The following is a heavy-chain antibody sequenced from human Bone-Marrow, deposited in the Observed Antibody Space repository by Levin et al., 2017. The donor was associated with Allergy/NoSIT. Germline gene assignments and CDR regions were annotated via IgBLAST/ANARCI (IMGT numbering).Heavy chain of an antibody. V-gene: IGHV3-11*01. CDR2: IGSSGTTI. D-gene: IGHD5-24*01. CDR1: GFTFSDYY. CDR3: ARVLEETTTFSLYFDC. J-gene: IGHJ4*02. Sequence: CAASGFTFSDYYMSWIRQAPGKGLEWVSYIGSSGTTIYYADSVKGRFTISRDNAKNSLFLQMNSLRAEDTAVYFCARVLEETTTFSLYFDCWGQGALVTVAS.